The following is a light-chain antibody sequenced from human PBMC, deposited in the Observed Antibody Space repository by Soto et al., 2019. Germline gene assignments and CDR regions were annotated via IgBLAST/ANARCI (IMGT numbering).Light chain of an antibody. J-gene: IGKJ2*01. Sequence: EIVLTQSPGTVSLSPGERATLSCRASQSVSSRNLAWYRQKPGQAPSLLIFGASNRATGIPDRFSGSGSAIDFTPTISTLKAEDCAVYCCVRYGEEAPAYTF. CDR1: QSVSSRN. CDR2: GAS. V-gene: IGKV3-20*01. CDR3: VRYGEEAPAYT.